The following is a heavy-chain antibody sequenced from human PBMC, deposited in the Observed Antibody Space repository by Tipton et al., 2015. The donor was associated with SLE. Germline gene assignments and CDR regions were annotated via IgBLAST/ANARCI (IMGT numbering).Heavy chain of an antibody. V-gene: IGHV3-33*01. CDR1: GFTFSYYG. CDR3: ARGEFTYDSTGLFDY. CDR2: LWYDGSNE. J-gene: IGHJ4*02. D-gene: IGHD3-22*01. Sequence: RSLRLSCEGSGFTFSYYGMHWVRQAPGKGLEWVAGLWYDGSNEYYVDSVKGRFTMSRDNDKNTLYLQMNSLGADDTAVYFCARGEFTYDSTGLFDYWGQGTLVSVSS.